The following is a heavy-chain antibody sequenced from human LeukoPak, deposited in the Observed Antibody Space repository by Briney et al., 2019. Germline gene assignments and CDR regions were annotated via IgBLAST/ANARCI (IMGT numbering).Heavy chain of an antibody. V-gene: IGHV4-39*01. Sequence: SETLSLTCTVSGGSISSSSYYWGWIRQPPGKGLEWIGSIYYSGSTYYNPSLKSRVTISVDTSKNQFSLKLSSVTAADTAVYYCASQGYSSRWGGNTEDYWGQGTLVTVSS. J-gene: IGHJ4*02. CDR3: ASQGYSSRWGGNTEDY. CDR2: IYYSGST. CDR1: GGSISSSSYY. D-gene: IGHD6-13*01.